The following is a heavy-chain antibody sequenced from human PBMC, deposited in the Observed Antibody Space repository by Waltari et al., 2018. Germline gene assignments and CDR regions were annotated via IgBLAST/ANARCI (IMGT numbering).Heavy chain of an antibody. J-gene: IGHJ6*02. CDR1: GGTFSRYA. D-gene: IGHD2-15*01. Sequence: QVQLVQSGAEVTKPGSSVKVSCKASGGTFSRYAIRWVRQAPAQGLEWMGRIIPSFGTANYAQKVQGRVTITAYKSTSTADMELSSLRSEDTAVYYCASGYCSGGSCYSEKVDVWGQGTTVTVSS. V-gene: IGHV1-69*08. CDR2: IIPSFGTA. CDR3: ASGYCSGGSCYSEKVDV.